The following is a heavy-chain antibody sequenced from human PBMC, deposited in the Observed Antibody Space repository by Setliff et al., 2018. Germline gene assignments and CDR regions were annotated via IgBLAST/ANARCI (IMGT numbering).Heavy chain of an antibody. CDR2: IWYDGSNK. J-gene: IGHJ4*02. V-gene: IGHV3-33*08. D-gene: IGHD3-3*01. CDR3: ARGYYDFWSGIIPPFAN. Sequence: LSLTCTVSGGSISSGSYYWSWVRQAPGKGLEWVSVIWYDGSNKYYGDSVKGRFTISRDNSKNSLYLQMNSLRVEDTAVYYCARGYYDFWSGIIPPFANWGQGTLVTVSS. CDR1: GGSISSGSYY.